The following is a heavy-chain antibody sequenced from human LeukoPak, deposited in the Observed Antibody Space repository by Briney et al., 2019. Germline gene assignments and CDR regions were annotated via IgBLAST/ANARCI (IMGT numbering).Heavy chain of an antibody. Sequence: PSETLSLTCTVSGYSISNGYYWGWIRQPPGKGLEWVGSIYHRGSTYYNPSLRSRVTISLDRSKKKFSLKLTSVTAADTAVYYCARGGTSNWFDPWGQGTLVTVSS. J-gene: IGHJ5*02. V-gene: IGHV4-38-2*02. CDR2: IYHRGST. CDR3: ARGGTSNWFDP. CDR1: GYSISNGYY.